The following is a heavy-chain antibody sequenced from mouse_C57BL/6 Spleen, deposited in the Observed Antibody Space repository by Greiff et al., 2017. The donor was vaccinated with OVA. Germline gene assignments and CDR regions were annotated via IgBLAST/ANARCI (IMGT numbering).Heavy chain of an antibody. J-gene: IGHJ4*01. CDR1: GYTFTSYW. V-gene: IGHV1-7*01. CDR3: AIYLYGNYPQYHAMDY. CDR2: INPSSGYT. Sequence: VQLQQSGAELAKPGASVKLSCKASGYTFTSYWLHWVKQRPGQGLEWIGYINPSSGYTKYNQKFKDKAPLTADKSSSTAYLQLSSLTYEDSAFYDCAIYLYGNYPQYHAMDYWGQGTSVTVSA. D-gene: IGHD2-1*01.